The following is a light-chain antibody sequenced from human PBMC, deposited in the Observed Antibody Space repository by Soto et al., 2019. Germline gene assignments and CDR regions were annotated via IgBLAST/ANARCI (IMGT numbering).Light chain of an antibody. Sequence: EIVLTQSPASLSLSPGERAILSCRASQSVDSLLAWYQQKPGRTPRLLIYDTSNRATGIPARFSGSGSGTDFTLTISRLEPEDFAVYYCQVRTDWPPFKYTFGQGTKLEVK. CDR2: DTS. CDR1: QSVDSL. J-gene: IGKJ2*01. CDR3: QVRTDWPPFKYT. V-gene: IGKV3-11*01.